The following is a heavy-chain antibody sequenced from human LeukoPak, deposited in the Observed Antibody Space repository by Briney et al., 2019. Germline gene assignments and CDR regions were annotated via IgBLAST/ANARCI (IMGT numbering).Heavy chain of an antibody. CDR1: GGSFSGYY. Sequence: PSETLSLTCAVYGGSFSGYYWSWIRQPPGKGLEWIGEINHSGSTNYNPSLKSRVTISVDTSKNQFSLKLSSVTAADTAVYYCARWGGAAAATDAFDIWGQGTMVTVSS. V-gene: IGHV4-34*01. D-gene: IGHD6-13*01. J-gene: IGHJ3*02. CDR2: INHSGST. CDR3: ARWGGAAAATDAFDI.